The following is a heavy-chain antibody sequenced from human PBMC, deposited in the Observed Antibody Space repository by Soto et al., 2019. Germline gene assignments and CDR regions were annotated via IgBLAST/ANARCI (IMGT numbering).Heavy chain of an antibody. CDR2: IWYDGSNK. V-gene: IGHV3-33*01. CDR3: ARDYDFWSGGLDY. Sequence: QVQLVESGGGVVQPGRSLRLSCAASGFTFSSYGMHWVRQAPGKGLEWVAVIWYDGSNKYYADSVKGRFTISRDNSKNTLYLQINSLRAEDTAVYYCARDYDFWSGGLDYWGQGTLVTVSS. D-gene: IGHD3-3*01. CDR1: GFTFSSYG. J-gene: IGHJ4*02.